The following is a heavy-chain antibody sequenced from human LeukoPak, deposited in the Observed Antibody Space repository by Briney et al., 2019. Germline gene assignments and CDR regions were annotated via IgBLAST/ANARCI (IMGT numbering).Heavy chain of an antibody. J-gene: IGHJ1*01. CDR2: IKQDGSEK. Sequence: GGSLRLSCTACGLTFSSYWMSWVRQAPGKGLEWVANIKQDGSEKYYVDSVRGRFIISRDNAKNSLYLQMNSLRAEDTAVYYCVRTDSSGSRANWGQGTLDTVSS. CDR1: GLTFSSYW. D-gene: IGHD3-22*01. V-gene: IGHV3-7*01. CDR3: VRTDSSGSRAN.